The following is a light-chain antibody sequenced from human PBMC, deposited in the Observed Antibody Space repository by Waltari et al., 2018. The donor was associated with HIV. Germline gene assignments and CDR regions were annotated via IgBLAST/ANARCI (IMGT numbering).Light chain of an antibody. CDR2: GSS. V-gene: IGKV1-12*01. CDR1: QAIIEW. J-gene: IGKJ3*01. CDR3: QQSNNFPFT. Sequence: IQLTQSPSSVSASLGGDVTITCRASQAIIEWVAWSQQQPNKDPKLLIYGSSKWHTGVPSRFSGWGSGTIFTLTIRSLQPEDFATYFCQQSNNFPFTFGPGTQVDVK.